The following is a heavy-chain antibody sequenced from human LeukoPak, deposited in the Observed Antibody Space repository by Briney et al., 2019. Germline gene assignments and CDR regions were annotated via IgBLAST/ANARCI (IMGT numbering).Heavy chain of an antibody. J-gene: IGHJ6*02. CDR3: ARVPPAATIRSFGYYYYGMDV. CDR2: IIPIFGTA. CDR1: GGTFSSYA. D-gene: IGHD6-13*01. V-gene: IGHV1-69*13. Sequence: SAKVSCKASGGTFSSYAISWVRQAPGQGLEWMGGIIPIFGTANYAQKFQGRVTITADESTSTAYMELSSLRSEDTAVYYCARVPPAATIRSFGYYYYGMDVWGQGTTVTVSS.